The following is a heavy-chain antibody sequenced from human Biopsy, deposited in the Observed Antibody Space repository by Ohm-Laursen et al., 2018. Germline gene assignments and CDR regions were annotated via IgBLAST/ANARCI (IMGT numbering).Heavy chain of an antibody. CDR2: ISSRSSDI. CDR1: GFTVYNNY. Sequence: SLRLSCAASGFTVYNNYMNWVRQAPGEGLEWVSSISSRSSDIYYADSVKGRFTISRDNAKNSLFLHMNSLRAEDTAVYYCARGNYYYDSSGLESYDAFDIWGHGTMVTVSS. J-gene: IGHJ3*02. V-gene: IGHV3-21*01. D-gene: IGHD3-22*01. CDR3: ARGNYYYDSSGLESYDAFDI.